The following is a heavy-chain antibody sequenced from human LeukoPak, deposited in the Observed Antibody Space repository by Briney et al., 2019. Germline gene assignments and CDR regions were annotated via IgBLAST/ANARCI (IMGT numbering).Heavy chain of an antibody. Sequence: GGSLRLSCAASGFTLSAYSMKWVRQAPGKRLEWISYIGISSGNTKYADSVKGRFTISGDKAKNSLYLQMNSLRVEDTAVYYCARDYKYAFDNWGQGTLVTVSS. CDR3: ARDYKYAFDN. V-gene: IGHV3-48*01. CDR2: IGISSGNT. D-gene: IGHD5-24*01. J-gene: IGHJ4*02. CDR1: GFTLSAYS.